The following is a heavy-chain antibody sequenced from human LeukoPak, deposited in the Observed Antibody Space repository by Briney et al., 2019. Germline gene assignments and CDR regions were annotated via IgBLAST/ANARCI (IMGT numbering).Heavy chain of an antibody. D-gene: IGHD2-15*01. V-gene: IGHV3-66*01. Sequence: GGSLRLSCAASGFTVCSNYMSWVRQAPGKGLEWVSVIYSGGSTYYADSVKGRFTISRDNSKNTLYLQMNSLRAEDTAVYYCARRAEYCSGGSCYSQTDPNYYYYGMDVWGQGTTVTVSS. CDR1: GFTVCSNY. CDR3: ARRAEYCSGGSCYSQTDPNYYYYGMDV. J-gene: IGHJ6*02. CDR2: IYSGGST.